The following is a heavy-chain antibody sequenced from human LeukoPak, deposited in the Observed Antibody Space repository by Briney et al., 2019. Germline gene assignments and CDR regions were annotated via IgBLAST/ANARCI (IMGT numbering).Heavy chain of an antibody. Sequence: PGGSLRLSCAASGFTFSSYSMNWVRQAPGKGLEWVSSISSESRYIFYADSVKGRFTISRDNAKNSLHLQMNSLRAEDTAVYYCARFETVDAKPFDYWGQGTLVTVSS. CDR3: ARFETVDAKPFDY. D-gene: IGHD5-12*01. CDR2: ISSESRYI. J-gene: IGHJ4*02. CDR1: GFTFSSYS. V-gene: IGHV3-21*01.